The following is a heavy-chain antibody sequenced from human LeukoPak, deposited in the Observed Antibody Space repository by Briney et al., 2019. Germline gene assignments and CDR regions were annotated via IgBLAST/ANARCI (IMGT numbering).Heavy chain of an antibody. CDR3: ARAGLYYDSSGYYSGWFDP. CDR1: GYTCTGYY. V-gene: IGHV1-2*02. Sequence: ASVKVSCKASGYTCTGYYMHWVRQAPGQGLEWMGWINPNSGGTNYAQKFQGRVTMTRDTSISTAYMELSRLRSDDTAVYYCARAGLYYDSSGYYSGWFDPWGQGTLVTVSS. D-gene: IGHD3-22*01. CDR2: INPNSGGT. J-gene: IGHJ5*02.